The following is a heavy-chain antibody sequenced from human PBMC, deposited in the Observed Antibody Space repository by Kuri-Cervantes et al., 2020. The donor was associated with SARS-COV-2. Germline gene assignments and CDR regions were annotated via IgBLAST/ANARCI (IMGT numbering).Heavy chain of an antibody. CDR2: IYYSGST. CDR1: GGSISSSSYY. CDR3: ARTQLGMNMDV. Sequence: SETLSLTCTVSGGSISSSSYYWDWIRQPLGKGLEWIGSIYYSGSTYYNPSLKSRVTISVDTSKNQFSLKLGSVAAADTAVYYCARTQLGMNMDVWGKGTTVTVSS. J-gene: IGHJ6*03. V-gene: IGHV4-39*01. D-gene: IGHD7-27*01.